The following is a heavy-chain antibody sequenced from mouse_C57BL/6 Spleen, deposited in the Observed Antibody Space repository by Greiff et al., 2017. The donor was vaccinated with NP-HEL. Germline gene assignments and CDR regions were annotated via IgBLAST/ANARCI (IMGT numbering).Heavy chain of an antibody. CDR2: IYPGNSDT. J-gene: IGHJ1*03. V-gene: IGHV1-5*01. CDR3: TRRDYYYGSSSWYFDV. D-gene: IGHD1-1*01. Sequence: VQLQQSGTVLARPGASVKMSCKTSGYTFTSYWMHWVKQRPGQGLEWIGAIYPGNSDTSYNQKFKGKAKLTAVTSASTAYMELSSLTNEDSAVYYCTRRDYYYGSSSWYFDVWGTGTTVTVSS. CDR1: GYTFTSYW.